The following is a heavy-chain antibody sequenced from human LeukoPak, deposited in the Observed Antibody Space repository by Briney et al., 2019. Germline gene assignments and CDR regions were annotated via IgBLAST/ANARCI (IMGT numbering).Heavy chain of an antibody. J-gene: IGHJ6*03. CDR3: ARGNSGSHWGDHYFYMDV. V-gene: IGHV4-34*01. D-gene: IGHD1-26*01. Sequence: SETLSLTCAVYGGSFRGYFWGWVRQTPGKGLEWLGEITHNGGTNYMPSLSGRVSVFQDVSKNQFSLKLSSVTAADTGVYYCARGNSGSHWGDHYFYMDVWCKGTTVIVSS. CDR1: GGSFRGYF. CDR2: ITHNGGT.